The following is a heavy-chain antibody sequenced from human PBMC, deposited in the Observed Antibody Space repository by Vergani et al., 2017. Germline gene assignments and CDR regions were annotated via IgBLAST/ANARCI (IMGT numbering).Heavy chain of an antibody. Sequence: QVQLVESGGGLVKPGGSLRLSCAASGFTFSDYYMSWIRQAPGKGLEWVSYISSSGSTIYYADSGKGRFTISRDNAKNSLYLQMNSLRAEDTAVYYCARVPWRHTAMVTGPDYWGQGTLVTVSS. CDR3: ARVPWRHTAMVTGPDY. CDR1: GFTFSDYY. CDR2: ISSSGSTI. D-gene: IGHD5-18*01. V-gene: IGHV3-11*01. J-gene: IGHJ4*02.